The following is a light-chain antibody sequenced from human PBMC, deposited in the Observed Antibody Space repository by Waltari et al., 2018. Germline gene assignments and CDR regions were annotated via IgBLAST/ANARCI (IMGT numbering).Light chain of an antibody. CDR2: MAS. J-gene: IGKJ2*01. V-gene: IGKV1-5*03. Sequence: DIQMTHSPSPLSASVGDRVTISCPASQRVGTWLAWYPQKPGKATKLLIYMASSLDSGVPSRVSGSGSVTELTLTISSLQPDDFATYSCQQYSSFSTFGQGTKVDI. CDR3: QQYSSFST. CDR1: QRVGTW.